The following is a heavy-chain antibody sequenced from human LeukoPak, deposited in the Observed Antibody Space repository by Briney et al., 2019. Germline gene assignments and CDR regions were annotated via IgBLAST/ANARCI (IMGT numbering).Heavy chain of an antibody. CDR3: ARSCITFGGLIPHNWFDP. V-gene: IGHV1-69*05. Sequence: GSSVKVSCKASGGTFSSYAISWVRQAPGQGLEWMGGIIPIFGTANYAQKFQGRVTITTDESTSTAYMELSSLRSEGTAVYYCARSCITFGGLIPHNWFDPWGQGTLVTVSS. CDR2: IIPIFGTA. D-gene: IGHD3-16*01. J-gene: IGHJ5*02. CDR1: GGTFSSYA.